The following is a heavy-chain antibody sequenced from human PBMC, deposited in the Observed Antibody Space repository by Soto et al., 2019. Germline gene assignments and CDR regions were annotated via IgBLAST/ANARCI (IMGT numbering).Heavy chain of an antibody. CDR1: GFTFSSYS. D-gene: IGHD3-22*01. CDR3: ARVHDSSGYYRSPFDP. CDR2: ISSSSSYI. J-gene: IGHJ5*02. Sequence: VGSLRLSCAASGFTFSSYSMNWVRQAPGEGLEWVSSISSSSSYIYYADSVKGRFTISRDNAKNSLYLQMNSLRAEDTAVYYCARVHDSSGYYRSPFDPWGQGTLVTVSS. V-gene: IGHV3-21*01.